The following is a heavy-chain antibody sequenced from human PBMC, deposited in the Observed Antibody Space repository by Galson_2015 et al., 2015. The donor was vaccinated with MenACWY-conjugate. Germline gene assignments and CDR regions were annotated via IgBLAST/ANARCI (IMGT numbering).Heavy chain of an antibody. CDR3: ARMYSGSYYDETYYGMDV. Sequence: SLRLSCAASGFTFSSYAMHWVRQAPGKGLEWVAVISYDGSNKYYADSMKGRFTISRDNSKNTLYLQMNSLRAEDTAVYYCARMYSGSYYDETYYGMDVWGQGTTVTVSS. D-gene: IGHD1-26*01. CDR1: GFTFSSYA. J-gene: IGHJ6*02. V-gene: IGHV3-30*04. CDR2: ISYDGSNK.